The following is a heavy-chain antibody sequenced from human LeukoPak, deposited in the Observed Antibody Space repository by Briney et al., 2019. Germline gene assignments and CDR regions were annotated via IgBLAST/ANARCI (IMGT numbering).Heavy chain of an antibody. CDR1: GFTVSSNY. CDR2: IYSGGST. D-gene: IGHD2-15*01. V-gene: IGHV3-53*04. J-gene: IGHJ6*02. Sequence: PGGSLRLSCAASGFTVSSNYMSWVRQAPGKGLEWGSVIYSGGSTYYADSVKGRFTISRHNSKNTLYLQMNSLRAEDTAVYYCARDRPEYCSGGSCYYYGMDVWGQGTTVTVSS. CDR3: ARDRPEYCSGGSCYYYGMDV.